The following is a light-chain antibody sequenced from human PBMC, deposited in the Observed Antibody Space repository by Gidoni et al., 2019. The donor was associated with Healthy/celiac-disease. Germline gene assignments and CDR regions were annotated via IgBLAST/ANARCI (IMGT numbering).Light chain of an antibody. Sequence: SYELTQPPSVSVSPGQTASITCSGDKLGDKYACWYQQKPGQSPVLVIYQDSKRPSGIPERFSGPNSGNTATLTISGTQAMDEADYYCQAWDSSTAVFGTGTKVTGL. J-gene: IGLJ1*01. CDR3: QAWDSSTAV. CDR2: QDS. CDR1: KLGDKY. V-gene: IGLV3-1*01.